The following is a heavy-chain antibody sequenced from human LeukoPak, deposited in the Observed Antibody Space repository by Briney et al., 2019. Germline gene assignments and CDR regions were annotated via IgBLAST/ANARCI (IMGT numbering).Heavy chain of an antibody. CDR2: ISHDGRNT. D-gene: IGHD3-3*01. CDR1: GFTFSNAW. Sequence: GGSLRLSCAASGFTFSNAWMSWVRQAPGKGLEGVADISHDGRNTYYADSVKGRFTISRDNSKNTLYLQMNSLRTEDTAVYYCARDSNSDFWSGYYTNYFDYWGQGTLVTVSS. V-gene: IGHV3-30*03. J-gene: IGHJ4*02. CDR3: ARDSNSDFWSGYYTNYFDY.